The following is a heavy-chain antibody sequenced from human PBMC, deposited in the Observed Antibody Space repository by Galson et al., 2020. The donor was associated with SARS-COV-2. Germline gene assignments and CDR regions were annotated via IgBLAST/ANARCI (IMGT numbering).Heavy chain of an antibody. CDR1: GYTFTGYY. J-gene: IGHJ5*02. CDR3: ARDHALKRYCSSTSCSDNWFDP. Sequence: ASVKVSCKASGYTFTGYYMHWVRQAPGQGLEWMGWINPNSGGTNYAQKFQGRVTMTRDTSISTAYMELSRLRSDDTAVYYCARDHALKRYCSSTSCSDNWFDPWGQGTLVTVSS. V-gene: IGHV1-2*02. CDR2: INPNSGGT. D-gene: IGHD2-2*01.